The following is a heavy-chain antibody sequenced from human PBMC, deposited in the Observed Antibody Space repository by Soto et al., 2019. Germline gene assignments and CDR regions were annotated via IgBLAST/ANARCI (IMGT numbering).Heavy chain of an antibody. D-gene: IGHD3-3*01. CDR3: AREKLLYDSGRSGYSYDL. J-gene: IGHJ5*02. Sequence: QVQLVQSGADVRKPGASIKISCETSGYIFTDYAIHRLRQAPGQRLEWMGWINTVNSDTRFSQKLQGRVTITSDTFTTTAYMELSSLRSEDTAVYYCAREKLLYDSGRSGYSYDLWGQGTQVTVSS. CDR2: INTVNSDT. V-gene: IGHV1-3*04. CDR1: GYIFTDYA.